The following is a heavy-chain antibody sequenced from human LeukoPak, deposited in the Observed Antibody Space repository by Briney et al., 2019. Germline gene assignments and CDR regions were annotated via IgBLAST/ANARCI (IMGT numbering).Heavy chain of an antibody. J-gene: IGHJ4*02. CDR2: IYSGDNT. Sequence: GGPLRFSCAASGFTVGNNYMSWVRQAPGKGLEWVSVIYSGDNTYYVESVKGRFTISRDNSKNTLFLQMNRLRAEDTAVYYCAGRRVLDASFDYWGQGTLVTVSS. CDR1: GFTVGNNY. CDR3: AGRRVLDASFDY. V-gene: IGHV3-66*02. D-gene: IGHD3-16*01.